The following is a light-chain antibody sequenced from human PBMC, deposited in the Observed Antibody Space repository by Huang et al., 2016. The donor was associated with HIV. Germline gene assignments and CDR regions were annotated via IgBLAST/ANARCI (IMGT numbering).Light chain of an antibody. Sequence: EIVLTQSPATLSLSPGERATLSCRASQSVSSYFVWYQQKRDQAPRLLIYDASNRATGIPARFSGSGSGTDFALTISSLEPEDVAVYYCQQRSNWPPIFTFGPGTKVDIK. CDR1: QSVSSY. CDR3: QQRSNWPPIFT. V-gene: IGKV3-11*01. J-gene: IGKJ3*01. CDR2: DAS.